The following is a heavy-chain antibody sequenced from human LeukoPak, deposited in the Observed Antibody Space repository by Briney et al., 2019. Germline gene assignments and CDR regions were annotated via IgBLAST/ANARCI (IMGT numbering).Heavy chain of an antibody. V-gene: IGHV3-64*01. CDR3: ARDPGRSPDY. Sequence: GGSLRLSCAASGFTFSHYSMHWVSQAPGRGLEYVSAINSNGDDTYYVNSVKGRFTISRDNSKNTLYLQMGSLRAEDMAVYYCARDPGRSPDYWGQGTLVTVS. J-gene: IGHJ4*02. D-gene: IGHD1-26*01. CDR1: GFTFSHYS. CDR2: INSNGDDT.